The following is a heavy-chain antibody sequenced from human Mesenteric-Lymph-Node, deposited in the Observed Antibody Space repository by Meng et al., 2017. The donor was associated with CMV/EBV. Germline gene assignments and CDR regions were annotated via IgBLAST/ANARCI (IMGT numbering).Heavy chain of an antibody. Sequence: GGSLRLSCAASGFTFSSYAMSWVRQAPGQGLEWVSAISGSGGSTYYADSVKGRFTISRDNSKNTLYLQMNSLRAEDTAVYYCAKSFFGVVIVGAFDIWGQGTMVTVSS. J-gene: IGHJ3*02. CDR3: AKSFFGVVIVGAFDI. V-gene: IGHV3-23*01. CDR2: ISGSGGST. CDR1: GFTFSSYA. D-gene: IGHD3-3*01.